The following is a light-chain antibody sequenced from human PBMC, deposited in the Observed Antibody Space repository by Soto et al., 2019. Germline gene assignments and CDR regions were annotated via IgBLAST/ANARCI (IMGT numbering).Light chain of an antibody. CDR3: QHYSNWPWT. CDR2: GAS. J-gene: IGKJ1*01. Sequence: EIVMTQSPATLSVSPGERATLSCRASQSVSSNLAWYQQKPGQAPRLLIYGASIRATGIPARFSGSGSGTDFPPTSSILQSEDFAVYYCQHYSNWPWTFGQGTKVEIK. V-gene: IGKV3D-15*03. CDR1: QSVSSN.